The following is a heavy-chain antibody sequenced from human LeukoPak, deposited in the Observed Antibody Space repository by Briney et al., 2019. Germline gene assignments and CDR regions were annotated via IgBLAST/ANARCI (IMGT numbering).Heavy chain of an antibody. Sequence: GASVKVSCKASGGTFSSYAISWVRQAPGQGLEWMGWINPNSGGTNYAQKFQGRVTMTRDTSISTAYMELSSLRSDDTAVYYCARAGSGYSGYERIWGQGTLVTVSS. D-gene: IGHD5-12*01. CDR2: INPNSGGT. J-gene: IGHJ4*02. CDR3: ARAGSGYSGYERI. V-gene: IGHV1-2*02. CDR1: GGTFSSYA.